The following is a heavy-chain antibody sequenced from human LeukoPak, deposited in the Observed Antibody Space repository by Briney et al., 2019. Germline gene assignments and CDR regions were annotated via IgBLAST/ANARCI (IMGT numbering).Heavy chain of an antibody. CDR1: GFTFSSYE. Sequence: GGSLRLSCAASGFTFSSYEMNWVRQAPGKGLEWVSYISTSGSTIQYADSVKGRFTISRDDAKNSLYLQMNSLRADDTGGFFCSRRPYSVSDAPNAFDIWGQGTMVTVSS. J-gene: IGHJ3*02. CDR3: SRRPYSVSDAPNAFDI. CDR2: ISTSGSTI. D-gene: IGHD1-26*01. V-gene: IGHV3-48*03.